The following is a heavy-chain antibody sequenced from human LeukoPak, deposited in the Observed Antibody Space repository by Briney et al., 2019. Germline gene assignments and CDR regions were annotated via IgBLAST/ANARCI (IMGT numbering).Heavy chain of an antibody. V-gene: IGHV4-59*01. CDR1: GGSISSYY. Sequence: SETLSLTCTVSGGSISSYYWSWIRQPPGKGLEWIGYIYYSGSTNYNPSLKSRVTISVDTSKNQFSLKLSSVTAADTAVYYCARSITYGDCVGVDYYYYGMDVWGKGTTVTVSS. J-gene: IGHJ6*04. D-gene: IGHD4-17*01. CDR2: IYYSGST. CDR3: ARSITYGDCVGVDYYYYGMDV.